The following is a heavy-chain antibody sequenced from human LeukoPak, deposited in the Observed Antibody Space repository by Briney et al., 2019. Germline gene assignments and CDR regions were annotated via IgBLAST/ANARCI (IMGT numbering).Heavy chain of an antibody. Sequence: ASVKVSCKVSGYTLTELSMHWVRQAPGKGLEWMGGFDPEDGETIYAQKFQGRVTMTEDTSTDTAYMELSSLRSEDTAVYYCATPYYDSSGYYWVFDYWGQGPLVTVSS. J-gene: IGHJ4*02. D-gene: IGHD3-22*01. V-gene: IGHV1-24*01. CDR1: GYTLTELS. CDR3: ATPYYDSSGYYWVFDY. CDR2: FDPEDGET.